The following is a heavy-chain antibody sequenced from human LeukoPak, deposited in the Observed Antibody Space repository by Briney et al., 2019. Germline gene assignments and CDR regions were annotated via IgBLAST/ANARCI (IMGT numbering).Heavy chain of an antibody. CDR2: MNPNSGNT. CDR1: GCTFTSYD. Sequence: SVKVSCKASGCTFTSYDIHWVRQATGQGLEWIGWMNPNSGNTGYAQKFQGRVTMTRNTSISTAYMELSSLRSEDTAVYYCARGPHSGYDYGYYYYYMDVWGKGTTVTVSS. J-gene: IGHJ6*03. V-gene: IGHV1-8*01. CDR3: ARGPHSGYDYGYYYYYMDV. D-gene: IGHD5-12*01.